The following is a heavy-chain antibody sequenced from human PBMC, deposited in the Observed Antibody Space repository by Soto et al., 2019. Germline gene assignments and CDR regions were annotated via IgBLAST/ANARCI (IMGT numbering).Heavy chain of an antibody. CDR2: IIPIFGTA. CDR3: ARGTHRWDIVVVVAVGSFDY. V-gene: IGHV1-69*01. Sequence: SLQVSCQASLGAVRSYAISCVRQAPGQGLEWMGGIIPIFGTANYAQKFQGRVTITADESTSTAYMELSSVTAADTAVYYCARGTHRWDIVVVVAVGSFDYWGQEPLITLSS. D-gene: IGHD2-15*01. J-gene: IGHJ4*02. CDR1: LGAVRSYA.